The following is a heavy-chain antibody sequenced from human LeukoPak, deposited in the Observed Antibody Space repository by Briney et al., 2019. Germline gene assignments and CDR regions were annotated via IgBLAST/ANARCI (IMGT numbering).Heavy chain of an antibody. CDR1: GYTSTSYA. CDR3: ARSGTSGWPYYYYYMDV. CDR2: INTNTGNP. D-gene: IGHD6-19*01. J-gene: IGHJ6*03. Sequence: ASVKVSCKASGYTSTSYAMNWVRQAPGQGLEWMGWINTNTGNPTYAQGFTGRFVFSLDTSVSTAYLQISSLKAEDTAVYYCARSGTSGWPYYYYYMDVWGKGTTVTVSS. V-gene: IGHV7-4-1*02.